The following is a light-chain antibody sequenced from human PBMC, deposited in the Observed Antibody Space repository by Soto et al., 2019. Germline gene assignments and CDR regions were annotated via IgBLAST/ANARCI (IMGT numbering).Light chain of an antibody. V-gene: IGKV1-27*01. J-gene: IGKJ1*01. CDR1: QGILDY. CDR3: QKYNTAPQT. Sequence: DIQMTQSSSFLSASVGDRVTITCRASQGILDYVAWFQQKPGKAPNLLIYAASTLQSGVPSRFSGSGSGTDFTLTISSLQPEDVATYYCQKYNTAPQTFGQGTKVEIK. CDR2: AAS.